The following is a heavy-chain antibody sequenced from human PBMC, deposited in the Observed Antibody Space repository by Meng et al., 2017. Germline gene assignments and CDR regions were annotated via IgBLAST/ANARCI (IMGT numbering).Heavy chain of an antibody. CDR1: GGSISSYY. D-gene: IGHD6-19*01. CDR3: ARARIAVAGTSPFDY. J-gene: IGHJ4*02. Sequence: SETLSLTCTVSGGSISSYYWSWVRQPPGKGLEWIGYIYYSGSTNYNPSLKSRVTISVDTSKNQFSLKLSSVTAADTAVYYCARARIAVAGTSPFDYWGQRTLVTVSS. V-gene: IGHV4-59*01. CDR2: IYYSGST.